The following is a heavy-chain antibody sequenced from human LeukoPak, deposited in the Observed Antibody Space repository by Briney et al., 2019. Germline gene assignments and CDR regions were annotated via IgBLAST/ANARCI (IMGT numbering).Heavy chain of an antibody. J-gene: IGHJ6*02. Sequence: ASVKVSCKASGYTFSDYYMHWVRQTPGKGLEWMGWLNPNSGGTNYAQKFQGRVTMTRDTSISTAYMELRRLRYDDTAVYYCARTPVGFWVRGRLYFYGMDVWGQGTTVTVSS. D-gene: IGHD3-10*01. CDR1: GYTFSDYY. V-gene: IGHV1-2*02. CDR2: LNPNSGGT. CDR3: ARTPVGFWVRGRLYFYGMDV.